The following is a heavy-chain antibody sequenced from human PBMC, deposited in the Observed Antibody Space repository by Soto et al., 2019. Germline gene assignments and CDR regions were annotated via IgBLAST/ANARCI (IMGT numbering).Heavy chain of an antibody. CDR3: ARVPDCDSTRCYSYFEL. Sequence: EVQLVESGGGLVQPGGSLRLSCTASGFTSSNYWIHWVRQAPGKGLVWVSRVNSDGSSTLYADSVKGRFTVSRDNGQNTLYLQMNSLRAEDTAVYYCARVPDCDSTRCYSYFELWGRGTMVTGSS. D-gene: IGHD2-2*01. J-gene: IGHJ2*01. V-gene: IGHV3-74*01. CDR1: GFTSSNYW. CDR2: VNSDGSST.